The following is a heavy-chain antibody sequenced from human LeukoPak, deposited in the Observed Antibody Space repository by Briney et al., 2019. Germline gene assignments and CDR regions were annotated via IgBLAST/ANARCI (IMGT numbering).Heavy chain of an antibody. CDR2: ISWNSGSI. V-gene: IGHV3-9*03. J-gene: IGHJ4*02. D-gene: IGHD4-23*01. CDR3: AKASDYGGPYYFDY. CDR1: GFTFGDYA. Sequence: GRSLRLSCAASGFTFGDYAMHWVRQAPGKGLEWVSGISWNSGSIGYADSVKGRFTISRDNAKNSLYLQMNSLRAEDMALYYCAKASDYGGPYYFDYWGQGTLVTVSS.